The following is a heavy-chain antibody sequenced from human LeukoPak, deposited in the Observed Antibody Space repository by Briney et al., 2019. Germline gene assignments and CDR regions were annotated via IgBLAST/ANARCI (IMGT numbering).Heavy chain of an antibody. Sequence: PGGSLRLSCAASGFTFDDYAMHWVRQAPGKGLEWVSGISWNSGSIGYADSVKGRFTISRDNAKNSLYLQMNSLRAEDTAVYYCARSAAAGFSYYSYYMDVWGKGTTVTISS. CDR3: ARSAAAGFSYYSYYMDV. CDR2: ISWNSGSI. J-gene: IGHJ6*03. V-gene: IGHV3-9*01. D-gene: IGHD6-13*01. CDR1: GFTFDDYA.